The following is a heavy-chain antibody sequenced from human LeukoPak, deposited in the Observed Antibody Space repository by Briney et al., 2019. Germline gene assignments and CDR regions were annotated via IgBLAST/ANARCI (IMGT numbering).Heavy chain of an antibody. J-gene: IGHJ4*02. CDR2: ISGSGGST. D-gene: IGHD4-17*01. V-gene: IGHV3-23*01. CDR3: AKDHNNRRSDVLRYFDY. Sequence: GGSLRLSCAASGFTFSSYGMSWVRQAPGKGLEWVSTISGSGGSTYYADSVKGRLAISRDNFKTTLYLQMNSLRAEDSAVYYCAKDHNNRRSDVLRYFDYWGQGTLVTVST. CDR1: GFTFSSYG.